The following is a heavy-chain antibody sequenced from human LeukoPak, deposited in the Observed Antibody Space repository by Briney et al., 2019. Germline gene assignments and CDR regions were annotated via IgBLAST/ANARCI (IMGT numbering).Heavy chain of an antibody. V-gene: IGHV1-69*04. CDR1: GGTFSSYA. CDR2: IIPILGIA. D-gene: IGHD4-17*01. Sequence: SVKVSCKASGGTFSSYAISWVRQAPGQGLEWMGRIIPILGIANYAQKFQGGATITADKSTSTAYMELSSLRSEDTAVYYCAREDYGDSMFYGMDVWGQGTTVTVSS. CDR3: AREDYGDSMFYGMDV. J-gene: IGHJ6*02.